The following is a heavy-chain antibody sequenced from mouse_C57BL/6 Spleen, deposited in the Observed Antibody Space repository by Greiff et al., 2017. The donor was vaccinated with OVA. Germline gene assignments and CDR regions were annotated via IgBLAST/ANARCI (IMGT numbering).Heavy chain of an antibody. Sequence: QVQLKQPGAELVMPGASVKLSCKASGYTFTRYWMHWVKQRPGQGLEWIGEIDPSDSYTNYNQKFKGKSTLTVDKSSSTAYMQLSSLTSEDSAVDYCARLGTEFDYWGQGTTLTVAS. J-gene: IGHJ2*01. D-gene: IGHD3-3*01. V-gene: IGHV1-69*01. CDR1: GYTFTRYW. CDR3: ARLGTEFDY. CDR2: IDPSDSYT.